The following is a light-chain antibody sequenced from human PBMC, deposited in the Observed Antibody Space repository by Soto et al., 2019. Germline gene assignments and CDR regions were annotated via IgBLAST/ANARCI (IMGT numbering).Light chain of an antibody. V-gene: IGKV3-11*01. CDR2: DAS. Sequence: EIVLTQSPATLSLSPGQRATLSCRASQSVSSYLALYQQKPGQAPRLLIYDASNRATGIPARFSGSGSGTDLTLALRSLEPEDFAIYYCPQRSNWPPLTFGGGTKVEIK. J-gene: IGKJ4*01. CDR3: PQRSNWPPLT. CDR1: QSVSSY.